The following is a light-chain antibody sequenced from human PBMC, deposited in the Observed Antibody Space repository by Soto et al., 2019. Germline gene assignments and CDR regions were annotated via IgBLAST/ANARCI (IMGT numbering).Light chain of an antibody. CDR3: QQYCSTPIT. J-gene: IGKJ5*01. CDR1: QSVLYSSNNKNY. V-gene: IGKV4-1*01. CDR2: WAS. Sequence: DIVMTQSPESLAVSLGERATINCKSSQSVLYSSNNKNYLAWYRQKPGQPPKLLIYWASTRESGVPDRFSGSGSGTDFTLTISSLQAEDVAVYYCQQYCSTPITFGQGTRLEIK.